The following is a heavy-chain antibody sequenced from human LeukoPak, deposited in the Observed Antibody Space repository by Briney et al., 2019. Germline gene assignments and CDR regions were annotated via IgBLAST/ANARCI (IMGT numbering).Heavy chain of an antibody. J-gene: IGHJ6*03. D-gene: IGHD1-20*01. CDR2: ISGSGGST. V-gene: IGHV3-23*01. Sequence: GGSLRLSCAASGFTFSSYAMSWVRQAPGKGLEWVSAISGSGGSTYYADSVKGRFTISRDNSKNTLYLQMNSLRAEDTAVYYCAKQRHNWNYYYYYMDVWGKGTTVTVSS. CDR1: GFTFSSYA. CDR3: AKQRHNWNYYYYYMDV.